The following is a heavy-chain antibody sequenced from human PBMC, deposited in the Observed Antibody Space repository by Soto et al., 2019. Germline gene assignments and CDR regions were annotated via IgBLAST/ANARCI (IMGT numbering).Heavy chain of an antibody. Sequence: TLSLTCAVSGNSISTTNWWSWVRQSPGKGLEWIGEIYHTGRTNYNPSLKSRVTISVDKSRNQFSLKLSSVTAADTAVYYCARDVGYHYDGSPSGQFDFWGQGTLVTVSS. CDR2: IYHTGRT. V-gene: IGHV4-4*02. CDR3: ARDVGYHYDGSPSGQFDF. D-gene: IGHD3-22*01. CDR1: GNSISTTNW. J-gene: IGHJ4*02.